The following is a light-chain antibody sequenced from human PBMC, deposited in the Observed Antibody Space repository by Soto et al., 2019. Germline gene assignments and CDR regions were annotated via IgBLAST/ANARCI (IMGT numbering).Light chain of an antibody. J-gene: IGKJ1*01. CDR2: GAS. CDR1: QSVSSN. Sequence: DIEITQSPATLSVSPGERATLSCRASQSVSSNLAWYQQKPGQAPRLLIYGASTRATGIPARFSGSGSGTEFTLTISSLQSEDFAVYYCQQYNNWPQTFGPGTKV. CDR3: QQYNNWPQT. V-gene: IGKV3-15*01.